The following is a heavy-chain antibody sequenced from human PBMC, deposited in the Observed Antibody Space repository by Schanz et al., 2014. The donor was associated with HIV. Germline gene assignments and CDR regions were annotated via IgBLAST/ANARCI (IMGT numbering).Heavy chain of an antibody. J-gene: IGHJ6*02. D-gene: IGHD3-16*02. CDR2: MNPNRGNA. CDR3: ARRRGWGSYRYFPYGLDV. CDR1: GYTFNTYD. Sequence: QVQLLQSGTEVKKPGASVKVSCKTSGYTFNTYDINWVRQAPGQGLEWMGWMNPNRGNAGFAQKFQGRVTLTRDTSITTAYMELTSLRPEDTAVYYCARRRGWGSYRYFPYGLDVWGQGTTVTVSS. V-gene: IGHV1-8*01.